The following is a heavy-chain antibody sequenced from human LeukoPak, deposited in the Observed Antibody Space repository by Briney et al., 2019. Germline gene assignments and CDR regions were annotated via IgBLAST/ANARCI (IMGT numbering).Heavy chain of an antibody. Sequence: SVKVSCKASGYTFTGYYMHWVRQAPGQGLEWMGWINPNSGGTNYAQKFQGRVTMTRDTSISTAYMELSRLRSDDTAVYYCARALYDSSGFDYWGQGTLVTVSS. D-gene: IGHD3-22*01. CDR1: GYTFTGYY. CDR2: INPNSGGT. V-gene: IGHV1-2*02. J-gene: IGHJ4*02. CDR3: ARALYDSSGFDY.